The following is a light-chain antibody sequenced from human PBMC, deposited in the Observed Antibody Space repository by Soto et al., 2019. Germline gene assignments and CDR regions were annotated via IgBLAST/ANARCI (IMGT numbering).Light chain of an antibody. CDR1: QGISSA. CDR2: DAS. J-gene: IGKJ4*01. CDR3: QQFNSYLLT. Sequence: AIQLTQSPSSLSASVGDRVTITCRASQGISSALAWYHQKPGKAPKLLIYDASSLESGVPSRFSGSGSGTEFTLTISSLQPEDFATYYCQQFNSYLLTFGGGTKVEIK. V-gene: IGKV1-13*02.